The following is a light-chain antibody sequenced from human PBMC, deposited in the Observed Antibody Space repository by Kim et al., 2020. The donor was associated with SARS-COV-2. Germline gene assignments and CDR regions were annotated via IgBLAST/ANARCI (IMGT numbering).Light chain of an antibody. Sequence: PGGTVTLTCGSGTGAVTSGYYPNWFQQKPGQAPRALIYNTGNKCSWTPARFSGSLLGDKAALTLSNVQPEDEAEYYCLLFYGGAWVFGGGTQLTVL. J-gene: IGLJ3*02. CDR2: NTG. CDR1: TGAVTSGYY. CDR3: LLFYGGAWV. V-gene: IGLV7-43*01.